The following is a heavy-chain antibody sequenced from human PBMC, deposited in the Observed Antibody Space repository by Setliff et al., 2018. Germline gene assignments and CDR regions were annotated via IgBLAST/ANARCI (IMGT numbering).Heavy chain of an antibody. V-gene: IGHV4-34*01. CDR2: INHSGST. CDR1: GGTFSHYY. CDR3: ARGRNVAARLLDA. Sequence: SETLSLTCAAYGGTFSHYYWTWIRQSPGKGLEWIGEINHSGSTNYNPSLKSRVTISIDTSKDQFSLRMSSVSAADAAIYYCARGRNVAARLLDAWGQGSRVTVSS. J-gene: IGHJ5*02. D-gene: IGHD6-6*01.